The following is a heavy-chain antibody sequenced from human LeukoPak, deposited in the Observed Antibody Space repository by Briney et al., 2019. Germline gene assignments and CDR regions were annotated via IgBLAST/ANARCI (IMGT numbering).Heavy chain of an antibody. CDR2: IYHSGST. J-gene: IGHJ4*02. D-gene: IGHD3-9*01. CDR3: ARKGYYNLAFDY. V-gene: IGHV4-4*02. CDR1: GDSISTTNW. Sequence: SETLSFTCAVSGDSISTTNWWSWVRQPPGKGLEWIGEIYHSGSTNYNPSLKSRVTISVDKSKHQFSLKLSSVTAADTAVYHCARKGYYNLAFDYWGQGTLVTVSS.